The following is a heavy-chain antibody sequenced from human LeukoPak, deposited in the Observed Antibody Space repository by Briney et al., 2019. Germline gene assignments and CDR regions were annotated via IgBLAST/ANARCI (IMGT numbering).Heavy chain of an antibody. V-gene: IGHV3-23*01. J-gene: IGHJ6*03. Sequence: GGSLRLSCAASRFTFSSYAMSWVRQGVGRGLERVSAITGSGGSTYYADSLKGRFIISRDNSKNTLYLQMNSLRAEDTAVYYCAKGPGPGYFYYYMDVWGKGTTVTVSS. CDR2: ITGSGGST. CDR1: RFTFSSYA. CDR3: AKGPGPGYFYYYMDV.